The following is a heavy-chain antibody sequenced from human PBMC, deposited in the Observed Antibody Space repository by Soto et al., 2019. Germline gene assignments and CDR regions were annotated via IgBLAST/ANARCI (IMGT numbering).Heavy chain of an antibody. J-gene: IGHJ4*02. CDR3: SRSLAIDFDS. CDR1: GFNFAAYT. Sequence: GGSLRLSCSASGFNFAAYTMSWVRLTPGKGLEWVGFIRRIAYGGTTDYAASVKGRFTTSRDDSRKIVYLQMSRLKIEDTAVYYCSRSLAIDFDSWGQGTLVTVSS. V-gene: IGHV3-49*04. CDR2: IRRIAYGGTT.